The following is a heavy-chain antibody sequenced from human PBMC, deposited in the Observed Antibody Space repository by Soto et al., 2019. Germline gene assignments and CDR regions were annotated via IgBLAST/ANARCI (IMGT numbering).Heavy chain of an antibody. Sequence: QLQLQESGPGLVKPSETLSLTCTVSGGSISSSSYYWGWIRQPPGKGLEWIGSIYYSGSTYYNPSLKSRVTISVDTSKNQFSLKLSSVTAADTAVYYCARYKTGDYGDYGAADYWGQGTLVTVSS. J-gene: IGHJ4*02. D-gene: IGHD4-17*01. V-gene: IGHV4-39*01. CDR1: GGSISSSSYY. CDR3: ARYKTGDYGDYGAADY. CDR2: IYYSGST.